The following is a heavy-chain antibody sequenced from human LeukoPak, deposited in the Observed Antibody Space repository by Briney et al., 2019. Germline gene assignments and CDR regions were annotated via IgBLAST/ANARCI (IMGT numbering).Heavy chain of an antibody. CDR1: GGSFSGYY. CDR2: INHSGST. V-gene: IGHV4-34*01. Sequence: SATLSLTCAVSGGSFSGYYWSWIRQPPGRGLEWIGEINHSGSTYYNPSLKSRVTISVDTSKNQFSLKLSSVTAADTAVYYCARKFNVLRFLEWATAWFDPWGQGTLVTVSS. D-gene: IGHD3-3*01. CDR3: ARKFNVLRFLEWATAWFDP. J-gene: IGHJ5*02.